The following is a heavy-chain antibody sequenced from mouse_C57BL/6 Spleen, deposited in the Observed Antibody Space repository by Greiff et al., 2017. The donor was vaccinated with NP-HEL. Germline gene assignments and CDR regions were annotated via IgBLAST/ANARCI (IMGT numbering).Heavy chain of an antibody. J-gene: IGHJ4*01. D-gene: IGHD2-5*01. V-gene: IGHV5-15*01. CDR2: ISNLAYSI. CDR3: ARRSYSNYGGYYAMDY. Sequence: EVKLMESGGGLVQPGGSLKLSCAASGFTFSDYGMAWVRQAPRKGPEWVAFISNLAYSIYYADTVTGRFTISRENAKNTLYLEMSSLRSEDTAMYYCARRSYSNYGGYYAMDYWGQGTSVTVSS. CDR1: GFTFSDYG.